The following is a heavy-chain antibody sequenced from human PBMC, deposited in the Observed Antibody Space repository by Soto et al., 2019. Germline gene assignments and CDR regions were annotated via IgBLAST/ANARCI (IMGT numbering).Heavy chain of an antibody. CDR1: GFTFSTYW. V-gene: IGHV3-74*01. Sequence: EVQLVESGGGLVQPGGSLRLSCAASGFTFSTYWMHWVRQIPGKGLEWVSRVKSDGSTYYADPVKGRFTISRDNAWNTVELQMHRLRAEDTALYYCARGLNNYYGMDVWGQGTTVTVSS. CDR3: ARGLNNYYGMDV. J-gene: IGHJ6*02. CDR2: VKSDGST.